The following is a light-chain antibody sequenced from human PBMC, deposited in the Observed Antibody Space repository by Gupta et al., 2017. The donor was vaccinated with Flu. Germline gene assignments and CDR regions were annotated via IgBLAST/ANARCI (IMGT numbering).Light chain of an antibody. Sequence: DIQMTQSPSSLSAFVGDTVTITCRASQNIVIYLNWYQQKPGKAPKLLIYAASSLKSGVPSRFIGSGYGADFTLTISRRQDEDLANYYCQHRHSPPWTFGQGTXVEIK. CDR3: QHRHSPPWT. CDR1: QNIVIY. V-gene: IGKV1-39*01. CDR2: AAS. J-gene: IGKJ1*01.